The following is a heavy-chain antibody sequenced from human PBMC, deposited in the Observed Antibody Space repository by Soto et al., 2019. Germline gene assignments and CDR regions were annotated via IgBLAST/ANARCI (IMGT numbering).Heavy chain of an antibody. CDR3: ARDREEQWLPRTHDAFDI. J-gene: IGHJ3*02. CDR2: IWYDGSNK. D-gene: IGHD6-19*01. CDR1: GFTFSSYG. V-gene: IGHV3-33*01. Sequence: QVQLVESGGGVVQPGRSLRLSCAASGFTFSSYGMHWVRQAPGKGLEWVAVIWYDGSNKYYADSVKGRFTISRDNSKNTLYLQMNSLRAEDTAVYYCARDREEQWLPRTHDAFDIWGQGTMVTVSS.